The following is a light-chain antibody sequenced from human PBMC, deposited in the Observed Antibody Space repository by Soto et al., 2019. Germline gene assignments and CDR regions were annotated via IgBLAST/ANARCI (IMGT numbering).Light chain of an antibody. Sequence: DIQMTQSPSSLSASIGDRVTITCRASRRIINSLNWYLQKPGKGPELLVSSASTLQGGLSPRFSGAGSGTHFTLTISSLQPEDCGSYYCQQSLTTPWTFGQGTRVEI. J-gene: IGKJ1*01. V-gene: IGKV1-39*01. CDR3: QQSLTTPWT. CDR2: SAS. CDR1: RRIINS.